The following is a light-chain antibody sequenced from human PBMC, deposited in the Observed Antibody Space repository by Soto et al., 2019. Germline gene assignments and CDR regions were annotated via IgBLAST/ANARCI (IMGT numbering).Light chain of an antibody. CDR2: GAS. V-gene: IGKV3-20*01. J-gene: IGKJ5*01. CDR1: QSIRSSF. CDR3: QQYGSSPT. Sequence: EIVVTQSPSILSLSPGSRASLSCGASQSIRSSFLAWYQQKPGQAPRLLIYGASSRATGIPDRLSGSGSGTDFTLTISRMEPEDFAVYYCQQYGSSPTFGEGTRLEIK.